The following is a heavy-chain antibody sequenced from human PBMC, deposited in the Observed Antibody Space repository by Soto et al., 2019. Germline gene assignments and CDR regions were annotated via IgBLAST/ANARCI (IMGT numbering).Heavy chain of an antibody. V-gene: IGHV3-21*06. Sequence: GGSLRLSCAASGFIFTRYSMNWVRKAPGKGLEWVSSISSTTNYIYYGDSMKGRFTISRDNAKNSLYLEMNSLRAEDTAVYYCARESEDLTSNFDYWGQGTLVTVSS. J-gene: IGHJ4*02. CDR2: ISSTTNYI. CDR3: ARESEDLTSNFDY. CDR1: GFIFTRYS.